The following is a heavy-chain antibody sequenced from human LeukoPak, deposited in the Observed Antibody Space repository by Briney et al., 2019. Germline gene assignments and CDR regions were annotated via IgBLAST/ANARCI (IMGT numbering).Heavy chain of an antibody. J-gene: IGHJ4*02. Sequence: GGSLRLSCAASGFSFRSYEMNWVRQAPGKGLEWISYIHSSVSNIYYANSVKGRFTISRDNAYSSLYLQMNSLRAEDTAVYYCARDTICGDSAYWGQGTLVTVSS. CDR3: ARDTICGDSAY. V-gene: IGHV3-48*03. CDR2: IHSSVSNI. CDR1: GFSFRSYE. D-gene: IGHD4-17*01.